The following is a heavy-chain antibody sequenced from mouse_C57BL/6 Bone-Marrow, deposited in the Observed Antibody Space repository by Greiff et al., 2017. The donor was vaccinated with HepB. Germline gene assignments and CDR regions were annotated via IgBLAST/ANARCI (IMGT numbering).Heavy chain of an antibody. Sequence: VKLMESGAELARPGASVKLSCKASGYTFTSYGISWVKQRTGQGLEWIGEIYPRSGNTYYNEKFKGKATLTADKSSSPAYMELRSLTSEDSAVYFCARPLAYWGQGTLVTVSA. V-gene: IGHV1-81*01. CDR1: GYTFTSYG. CDR2: IYPRSGNT. J-gene: IGHJ3*01. CDR3: ARPLAY.